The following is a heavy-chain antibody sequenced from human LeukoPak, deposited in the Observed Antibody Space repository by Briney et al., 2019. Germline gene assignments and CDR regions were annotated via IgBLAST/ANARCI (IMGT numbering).Heavy chain of an antibody. V-gene: IGHV4-38-2*01. J-gene: IGHJ4*02. Sequence: SETLSLTCAVSGYSISSGYYWGWIRQAPGKGLEWIGSIYHSGSTHYNPSLKSRVIISVDTPKNQFSLKLSAVTAADTAVYYCARNGTSSYFDYWGQGTLVTVSS. CDR3: ARNGTSSYFDY. D-gene: IGHD2-2*01. CDR1: GYSISSGYY. CDR2: IYHSGST.